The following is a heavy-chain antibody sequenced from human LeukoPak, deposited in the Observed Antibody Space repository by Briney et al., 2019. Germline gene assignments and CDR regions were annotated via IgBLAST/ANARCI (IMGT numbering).Heavy chain of an antibody. CDR2: ISGYNGNT. Sequence: ASVKVSCKASGYTFTTYNINGVRQAPGQGLEWMGWISGYNGNTNYAQKLQGRVTMTTDTSTSTAYMELRSLRSDDTAVYYCARVGIAAAGIRPWFDPWGQGTLVTVSS. J-gene: IGHJ5*02. D-gene: IGHD6-13*01. V-gene: IGHV1-18*01. CDR1: GYTFTTYN. CDR3: ARVGIAAAGIRPWFDP.